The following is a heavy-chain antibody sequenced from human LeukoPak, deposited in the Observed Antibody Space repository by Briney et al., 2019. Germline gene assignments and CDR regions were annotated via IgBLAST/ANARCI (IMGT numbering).Heavy chain of an antibody. J-gene: IGHJ4*02. CDR1: GSTFDTYW. CDR3: ATQYDFWSGYYFDH. Sequence: GGSLRLSCVVSGSTFDTYWMSWVRQAPGKGLEWVANRKQDGTEKYYVDSVKGRFTISRDNAKNSLYLQMNSLRVEDTAVYYCATQYDFWSGYYFDHWGQGNLVTVSS. V-gene: IGHV3-7*01. D-gene: IGHD3-3*01. CDR2: RKQDGTEK.